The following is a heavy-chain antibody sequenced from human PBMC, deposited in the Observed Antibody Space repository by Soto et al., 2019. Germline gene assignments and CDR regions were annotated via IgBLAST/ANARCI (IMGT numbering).Heavy chain of an antibody. D-gene: IGHD2-8*01. V-gene: IGHV4-34*01. CDR3: ARGKVPLGYANFDY. Sequence: SETLSLTCAVYGGSFSGYYWSWIRQPPGKGLEWIGEINHSGSTNYNPPLKSRVTISVDTSKNQFSLKLSSVTAADTAVYYCARGKVPLGYANFDYWGQGTLVTVSS. CDR2: INHSGST. J-gene: IGHJ4*02. CDR1: GGSFSGYY.